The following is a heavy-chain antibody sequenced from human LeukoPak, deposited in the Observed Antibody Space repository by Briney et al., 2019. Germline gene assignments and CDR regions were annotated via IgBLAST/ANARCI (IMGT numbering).Heavy chain of an antibody. CDR3: ARHGGSYYIKPFDY. CDR2: ICYSGST. V-gene: IGHV4-39*01. Sequence: PSETLSLTCTVSGGSISSSSYYWGWIRQPPGKGLEWIGSICYSGSTYYNPSLKSRVTISVDTSKNQFSLKLSSETAADTAVYYCARHGGSYYIKPFDYWGQGTLVTVSS. D-gene: IGHD3-10*01. CDR1: GGSISSSSYY. J-gene: IGHJ4*02.